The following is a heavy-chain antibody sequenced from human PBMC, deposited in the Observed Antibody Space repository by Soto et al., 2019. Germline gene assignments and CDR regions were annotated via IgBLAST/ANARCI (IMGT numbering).Heavy chain of an antibody. V-gene: IGHV1-2*02. CDR1: GYTFIGYF. Sequence: ASVKVSCKASGYTFIGYFIHWVRQAPGQGLEWMGWINPNSGETNYAQKFQGRVAMTSDTSISTAYMELSRLRSDDTAVYYCARGSGRIAPTGPAYWGQGTLVTVSS. CDR2: INPNSGET. J-gene: IGHJ4*02. CDR3: ARGSGRIAPTGPAY. D-gene: IGHD6-13*01.